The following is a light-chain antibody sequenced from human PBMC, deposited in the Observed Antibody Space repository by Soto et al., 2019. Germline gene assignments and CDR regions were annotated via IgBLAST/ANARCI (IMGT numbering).Light chain of an antibody. CDR2: GAS. CDR3: QQYHNSLWT. V-gene: IGKV3-20*01. J-gene: IGKJ1*01. Sequence: EIVLTQSPGTLSLSRGERATLSCRASQSVSNNYLAWYQQKPGQAPRLLIYGASIRATGIPDRFSGSGSGTDFTLTISRLEPEDFAVYYCQQYHNSLWTFGQGTKVDI. CDR1: QSVSNNY.